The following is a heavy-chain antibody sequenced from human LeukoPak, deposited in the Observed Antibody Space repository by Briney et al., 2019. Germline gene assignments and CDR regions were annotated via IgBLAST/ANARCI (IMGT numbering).Heavy chain of an antibody. D-gene: IGHD4-17*01. J-gene: IGHJ3*02. CDR3: ARAYYGASFDAFDI. CDR1: GFTFSSYW. V-gene: IGHV3-7*04. Sequence: PGGSLRLSCAASGFTFSSYWMSWVRQAPGKGLEWVANIKQDGSEKYYVDSVKGRFTISRDNAKNSLYLQMNSLRAEDTAVYYCARAYYGASFDAFDIWGQGTMVTVSS. CDR2: IKQDGSEK.